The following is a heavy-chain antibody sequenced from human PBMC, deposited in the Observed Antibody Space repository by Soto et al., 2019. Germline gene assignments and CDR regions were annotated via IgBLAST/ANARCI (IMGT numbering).Heavy chain of an antibody. CDR2: INHSGST. CDR3: ARGPAAGTGGYFDY. D-gene: IGHD6-13*01. V-gene: IGHV4-34*01. J-gene: IGHJ4*02. CDR1: GGSFSGYY. Sequence: SETLSRTCAVYGGSFSGYYWSWIRQPPGTGLEWIGEINHSGSTNYNPSLNSRVTVSVDTSKNQFSLKLSSVTAADTAVYYCARGPAAGTGGYFDYWGQGTL.